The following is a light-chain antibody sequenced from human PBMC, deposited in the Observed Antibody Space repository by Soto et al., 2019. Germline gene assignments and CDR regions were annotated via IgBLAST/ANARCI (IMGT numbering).Light chain of an antibody. CDR1: SSNIGAGYD. V-gene: IGLV1-40*01. J-gene: IGLJ1*01. CDR2: GNS. Sequence: QSVLTQPPSVSGAPGQRVTISCTGSSSNIGAGYDVHWYQQLPGTAPKLLIYGNSNRPSGVPDRFSGSKSGTSASLAFTGLQAGDEADYYCQSYDSSLSGSGVFGTGTKVTVL. CDR3: QSYDSSLSGSGV.